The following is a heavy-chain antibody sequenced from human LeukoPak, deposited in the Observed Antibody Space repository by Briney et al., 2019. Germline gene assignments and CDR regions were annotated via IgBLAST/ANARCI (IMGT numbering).Heavy chain of an antibody. V-gene: IGHV1-69*04. CDR3: ARDHGPSSGYFDY. CDR2: IIPILSIA. CDR1: GGTFSSYA. D-gene: IGHD3-22*01. Sequence: SVKVSCKASGGTFSSYAISWVRQAPGQGLEWMGRIIPILSIANYAQKFQGRVTITADKPTSTAYMELSSLRSEDTAVYYCARDHGPSSGYFDYWGQGTLVTVSS. J-gene: IGHJ4*02.